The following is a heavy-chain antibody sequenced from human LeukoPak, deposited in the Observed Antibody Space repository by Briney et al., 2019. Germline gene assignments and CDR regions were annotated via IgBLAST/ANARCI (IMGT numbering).Heavy chain of an antibody. Sequence: GGSLRLSCAASGFTFSSYEMNWVRQAPGKGLEWVSYISSSGSTIYYADSVKGRFTISRDNAKNSLYLQMNSLRAEDTAVYYCAKVSESGSYYGVFDYWGQGTLVTVSS. D-gene: IGHD1-26*01. CDR3: AKVSESGSYYGVFDY. V-gene: IGHV3-48*03. CDR2: ISSSGSTI. CDR1: GFTFSSYE. J-gene: IGHJ4*02.